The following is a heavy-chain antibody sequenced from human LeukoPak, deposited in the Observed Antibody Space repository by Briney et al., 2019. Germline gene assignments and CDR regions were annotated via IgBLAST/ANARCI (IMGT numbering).Heavy chain of an antibody. CDR3: ARDARLRGVVPAAIGY. Sequence: ASVTVSCKASGYTFTSYGISWVRQAPGQGLEWMGWISAYNGNTNYAQKLQGRVTMTTDTSTSTAYMELRSLRSDDTAVYYCARDARLRGVVPAAIGYWGQGTLVTVSS. CDR2: ISAYNGNT. D-gene: IGHD2-2*02. V-gene: IGHV1-18*04. CDR1: GYTFTSYG. J-gene: IGHJ4*02.